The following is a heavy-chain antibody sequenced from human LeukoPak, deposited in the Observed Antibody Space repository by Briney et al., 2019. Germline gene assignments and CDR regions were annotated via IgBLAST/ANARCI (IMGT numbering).Heavy chain of an antibody. J-gene: IGHJ4*02. D-gene: IGHD2/OR15-2a*01. CDR3: AKFKVFYYFDY. Sequence: PSETLSLTCTVSGGSISSYYWSWVRQAPGKGLEWVSAISGSGGSTYYADSVKGRFTISRDNSKNTLYLQMNSLRAEDTAVYYCAKFKVFYYFDYWGQGTLVTVSS. CDR2: ISGSGGST. CDR1: GGSISSYY. V-gene: IGHV3-23*01.